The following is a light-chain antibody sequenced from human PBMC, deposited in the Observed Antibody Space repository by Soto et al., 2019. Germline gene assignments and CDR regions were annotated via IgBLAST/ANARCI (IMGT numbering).Light chain of an antibody. CDR2: GAS. CDR3: QQYDSSPLT. CDR1: QSVSSSF. Sequence: EIVLTQSPGTLSLSPGERATLSCRASQSVSSSFLACYQQKPGQALRLLIDGASSRATGIPDRFSGSGSGTDFTLTISRLAPEDVAVYYCQQYDSSPLTFGGGTKVEIK. J-gene: IGKJ4*01. V-gene: IGKV3-20*01.